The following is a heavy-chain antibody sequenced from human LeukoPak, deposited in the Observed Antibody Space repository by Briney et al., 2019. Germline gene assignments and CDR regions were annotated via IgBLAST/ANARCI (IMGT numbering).Heavy chain of an antibody. D-gene: IGHD3-22*01. V-gene: IGHV1-18*01. J-gene: IGHJ4*02. Sequence: ASVKVSCKASGYTFTSYGISWLRQAPGEGLEWMGWISAYNGNTNYAQKLQGRVTMTTDTSTSTAYMELRSLRSDDTAVYYCARAPVVVGKCYFDYWGQGTLVTVSS. CDR3: ARAPVVVGKCYFDY. CDR2: ISAYNGNT. CDR1: GYTFTSYG.